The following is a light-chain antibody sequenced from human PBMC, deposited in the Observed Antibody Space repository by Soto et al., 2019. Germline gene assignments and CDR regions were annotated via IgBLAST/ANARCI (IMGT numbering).Light chain of an antibody. V-gene: IGLV1-51*02. CDR3: GTWDISLSVVI. CDR2: ENN. J-gene: IGLJ2*01. CDR1: SSNIGSNS. Sequence: QSVLTQPPSVSASPGQKVTISCSGSSSNIGSNSVSWYQQLPGTAPKLLIYENNKRPSGIPDRFSGSKSGTSATLGITGLQTGDEADYYCGTWDISLSVVIFGGGTK.